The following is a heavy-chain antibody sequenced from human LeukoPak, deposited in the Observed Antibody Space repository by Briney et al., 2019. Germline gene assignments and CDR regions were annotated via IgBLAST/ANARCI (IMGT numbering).Heavy chain of an antibody. CDR2: ISAYNGNT. V-gene: IGHV1-18*01. CDR1: GYTFTSYG. J-gene: IGHJ4*02. D-gene: IGHD3-3*01. CDR3: ARAHYDFWSGYSDY. Sequence: GASVKVSCKASGYTFTSYGISWVRQAPGQGLEWMGWISAYNGNTNYAQKLQGRVTMTTDTSTSTAYMELRSLRSDDTAVYYCARAHYDFWSGYSDYWGQGTLVTVSS.